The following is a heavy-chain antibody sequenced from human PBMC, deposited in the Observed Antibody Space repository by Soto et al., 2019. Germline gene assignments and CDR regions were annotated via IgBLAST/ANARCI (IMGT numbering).Heavy chain of an antibody. CDR3: ARGVGAPPNDAFDI. J-gene: IGHJ3*02. CDR2: ISAYNGNT. D-gene: IGHD3-16*01. Sequence: GASVKVCCKSSRYTFTSYGISLLRHAHGQGLECMVWISAYNGNTNYAQKLQGRVTMTTDTSTSTAYMELRSLRSDDTAVYYCARGVGAPPNDAFDIWGQGTMVTVSS. CDR1: RYTFTSYG. V-gene: IGHV1-18*01.